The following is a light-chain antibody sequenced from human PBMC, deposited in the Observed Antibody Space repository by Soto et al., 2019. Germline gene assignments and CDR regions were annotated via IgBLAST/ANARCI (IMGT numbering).Light chain of an antibody. CDR1: QTIDSW. CDR2: KAS. V-gene: IGKV1-5*03. Sequence: DIQMTQSPSTLSASVGDRVTITCRASQTIDSWLAWYQQRPGKPPNLLIYKASTLASGVPSRFSGSGSGTEFTHTINSLQHDDFATYYCQQYHIYSGTFGQGTKVEIK. J-gene: IGKJ1*01. CDR3: QQYHIYSGT.